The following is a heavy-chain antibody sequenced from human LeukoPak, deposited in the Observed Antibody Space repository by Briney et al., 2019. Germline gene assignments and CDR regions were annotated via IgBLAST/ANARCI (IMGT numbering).Heavy chain of an antibody. V-gene: IGHV4-59*01. D-gene: IGHD6-13*01. CDR1: GGSISSYY. J-gene: IGHJ4*02. CDR2: IYYSGST. Sequence: PSETLSLTCTVSGGSISSYYWSWIRQPPGKGLEWIGYIYYSGSTDYNPSLKSRVTISVDTSKNQFSLKLSSVTAADTAVYYCARGEGAAETTHSSFDYWGQGTLVTVSS. CDR3: ARGEGAAETTHSSFDY.